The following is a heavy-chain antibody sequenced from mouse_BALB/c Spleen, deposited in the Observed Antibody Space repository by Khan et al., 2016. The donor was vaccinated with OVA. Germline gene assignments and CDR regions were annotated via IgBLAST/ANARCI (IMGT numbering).Heavy chain of an antibody. D-gene: IGHD2-14*01. CDR3: ARRTTGYAMDY. V-gene: IGHV1-4*01. Sequence: QVQLQQSGAELARPGASVKMSCEASGYSFTSNTMHWVKQRPGQGLEWIGYINPRSGYTNYNQKFKDKATLTADKSSSTAYMQLSSLTSEDSAVYYCARRTTGYAMDYWGQGTSVIVSS. CDR1: GYSFTSNT. J-gene: IGHJ4*01. CDR2: INPRSGYT.